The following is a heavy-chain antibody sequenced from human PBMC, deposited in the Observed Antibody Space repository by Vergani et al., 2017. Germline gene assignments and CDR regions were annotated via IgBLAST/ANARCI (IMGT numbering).Heavy chain of an antibody. Sequence: VQLQQWGAGLLKPSETLSLTCAVYGGSFSGYYWSWFRQAPGKGLEWVGFIRSKAYGGTTEYAASVKGRFTISRDDSKSIAYLQMNSLKTEDTAVYYCTREPYYYDSSGPPGFDYWGQGTLVTVSS. CDR2: IRSKAYGGTT. J-gene: IGHJ4*02. CDR3: TREPYYYDSSGPPGFDY. V-gene: IGHV3-49*05. D-gene: IGHD3-22*01. CDR1: GGSFSGYY.